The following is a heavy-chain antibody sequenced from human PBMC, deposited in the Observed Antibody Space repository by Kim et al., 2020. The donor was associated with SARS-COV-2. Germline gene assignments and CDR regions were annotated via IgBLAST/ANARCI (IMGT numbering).Heavy chain of an antibody. D-gene: IGHD5-18*01. J-gene: IGHJ4*02. CDR3: ARTYRFRDTAMGAED. Sequence: GGSLRLSCVVSGFTFSDFGMHWVRQAPGKGLEWVADIWFDGSNKYYADSVKGRFTISRDNSKNTLYLEMDSLRAEDTAVYYCARTYRFRDTAMGAEDWGQGARVTVSS. V-gene: IGHV3-33*01. CDR2: IWFDGSNK. CDR1: GFTFSDFG.